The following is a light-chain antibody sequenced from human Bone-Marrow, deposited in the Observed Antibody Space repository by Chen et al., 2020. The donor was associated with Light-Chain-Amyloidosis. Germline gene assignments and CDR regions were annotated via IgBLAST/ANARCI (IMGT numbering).Light chain of an antibody. CDR3: SSYTSSSTLLVV. CDR2: EVS. Sequence: QSALTQPASVSGSPGQSITISCTGTSSDVGGYNYVSWYQQHPGKAPKLMIYEVSNRPSGVSNRFSGSKSGNPASLTISGLQAEDEADYYCSSYTSSSTLLVVFGGGTKLTVL. V-gene: IGLV2-14*01. CDR1: SSDVGGYNY. J-gene: IGLJ2*01.